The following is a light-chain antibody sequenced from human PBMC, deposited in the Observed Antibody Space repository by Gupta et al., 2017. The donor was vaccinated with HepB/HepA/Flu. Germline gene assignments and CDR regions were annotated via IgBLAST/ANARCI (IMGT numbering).Light chain of an antibody. CDR3: QEYNSYLCS. V-gene: IGKV1-5*03. CDR1: QSITNS. CDR2: KAS. J-gene: IGKJ2*04. Sequence: DIQMTQSRSTLSASVGDRVTITCRASQSITNSLAWYQQKPGKAPKLLIYKASSLQSGVPSRFSGSGSGTEFTLTISSLQPDDFATYYCQEYNSYLCSFGQGSKLEIK.